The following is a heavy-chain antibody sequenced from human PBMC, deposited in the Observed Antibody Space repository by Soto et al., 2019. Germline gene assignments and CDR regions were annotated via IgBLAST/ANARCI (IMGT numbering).Heavy chain of an antibody. J-gene: IGHJ6*03. Sequence: GASVKVSCKASGYTFTSYDINWVRQATGQGLEWMGWMNPNSGTTGYAQKFQGRVTMTRNTSISTAYMELSSLRSEDTAVYYCARVAEYCSGGSCYSDSHWGSFAYYYYMDVWGKGTTVTVSS. V-gene: IGHV1-8*01. CDR3: ARVAEYCSGGSCYSDSHWGSFAYYYYMDV. CDR1: GYTFTSYD. D-gene: IGHD2-15*01. CDR2: MNPNSGTT.